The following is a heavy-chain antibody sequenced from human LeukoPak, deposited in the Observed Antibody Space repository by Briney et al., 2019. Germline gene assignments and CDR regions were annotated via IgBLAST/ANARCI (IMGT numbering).Heavy chain of an antibody. CDR1: GFTFSDYY. CDR2: ISSSGSTI. CDR3: ARDWDYGSGSYYNGYFDY. Sequence: GGSLRLSCAASGFTFSDYYMSWIRQAPGKGPEWVSYISSSGSTIYYADSVKGRFTISRDNANNSLYLQMNSLRAEDTAVYYCARDWDYGSGSYYNGYFDYWGQGTLVTVSS. D-gene: IGHD3-10*01. V-gene: IGHV3-11*01. J-gene: IGHJ4*02.